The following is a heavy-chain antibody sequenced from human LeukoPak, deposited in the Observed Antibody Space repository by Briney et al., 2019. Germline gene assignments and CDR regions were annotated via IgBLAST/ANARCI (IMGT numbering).Heavy chain of an antibody. CDR2: IIPIYGRA. CDR1: GGTFSSYA. D-gene: IGHD6-13*01. CDR3: ASATRIAAAGTGAFDI. J-gene: IGHJ3*02. Sequence: SVKVSCKASGGTFSSYAISWVRQAPGQGLEWMGGIIPIYGRANYAQKFQGRVTITADESTSIAYMELSSLRSEDTAVYYCASATRIAAAGTGAFDIWGQGTMVTDSS. V-gene: IGHV1-69*13.